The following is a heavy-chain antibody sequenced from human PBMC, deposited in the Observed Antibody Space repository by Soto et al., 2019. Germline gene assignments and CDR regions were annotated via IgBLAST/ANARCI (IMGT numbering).Heavy chain of an antibody. CDR1: GDSISSYY. V-gene: IGHV4-59*01. CDR2: IYYSGRT. J-gene: IGHJ4*02. D-gene: IGHD2-15*01. Sequence: LSLTCTVSGDSISSYYWTWIRQPPGKGLEYIGYIYYSGRTYYNPSLKSRVTISVDTSKNQFSLKLSSVTAADTAVYYCARGHLGITTTGTWYDFDYWGQGTLVTVSS. CDR3: ARGHLGITTTGTWYDFDY.